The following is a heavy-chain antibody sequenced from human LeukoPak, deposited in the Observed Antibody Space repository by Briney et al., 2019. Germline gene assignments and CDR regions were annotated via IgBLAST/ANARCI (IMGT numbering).Heavy chain of an antibody. CDR1: GFTFGSYS. Sequence: PGGSLRLSCAASGFTFGSYSMNWVRQAPGKGLEWLSSISSSSTSIYYADSVKGRFTISRDNAKNSLYLQMNSLRAEDTAVYYCARWDDYGDPAVDYWGQGTLVTVSS. J-gene: IGHJ4*02. CDR3: ARWDDYGDPAVDY. V-gene: IGHV3-21*01. D-gene: IGHD4-17*01. CDR2: ISSSSTSI.